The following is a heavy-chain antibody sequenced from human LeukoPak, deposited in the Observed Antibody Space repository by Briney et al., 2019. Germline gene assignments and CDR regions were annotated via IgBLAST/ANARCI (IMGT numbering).Heavy chain of an antibody. Sequence: GGSLRLSCAPSGFTFSTYAMSWVRQAPGKGLEWVSAISASGSRTYYAGSVKGRFTVSRDNSKDTLYLQVNSLRAEDTAVYYCAKEVWPGNTGWHLFDSWGQGTLVTVSS. V-gene: IGHV3-23*01. CDR3: AKEVWPGNTGWHLFDS. D-gene: IGHD6-19*01. J-gene: IGHJ4*02. CDR2: ISASGSRT. CDR1: GFTFSTYA.